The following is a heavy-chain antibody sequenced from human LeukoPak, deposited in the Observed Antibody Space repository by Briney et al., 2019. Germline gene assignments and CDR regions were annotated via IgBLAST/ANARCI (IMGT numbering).Heavy chain of an antibody. CDR1: GFTFSSYG. CDR2: ISYDGNNK. D-gene: IGHD4-17*01. Sequence: GGSLRLSCAASGFTFSSYGMHWVRQALGKGLEWVAVISYDGNNKYYADPVKGRSTISRDNSKNTLYLQMNSLRAEDTAVYYCAKVYGDYQYYFDYWGQGTLVTVSS. V-gene: IGHV3-30*18. CDR3: AKVYGDYQYYFDY. J-gene: IGHJ4*02.